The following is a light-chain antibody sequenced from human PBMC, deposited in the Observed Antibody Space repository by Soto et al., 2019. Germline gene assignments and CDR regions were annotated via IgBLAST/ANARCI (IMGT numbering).Light chain of an antibody. V-gene: IGKV3-20*01. Sequence: EIVLTQSPGTLSLSPGERATLSCRAIQSVSSSYLAWYQQKPGQAPRLLIYGASSRATGIRDRFSGSGSGTDFTLTISRLEPEDFAVYYCQQYGSSPPITFGQGTRLEI. CDR3: QQYGSSPPIT. J-gene: IGKJ5*01. CDR2: GAS. CDR1: QSVSSSY.